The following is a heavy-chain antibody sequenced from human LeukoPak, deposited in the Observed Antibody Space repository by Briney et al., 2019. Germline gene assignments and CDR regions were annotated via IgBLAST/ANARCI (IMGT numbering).Heavy chain of an antibody. CDR1: GYTFTAYY. CDR3: ARDGGGSFGIPNHLDY. Sequence: ASVKVSCKASGYTFTAYYIHWVRQAPGQGLEWIGWINPGTADTNYAQRFQGRVTMTRDTSITTVYMDLTRLTSDDTAVYYCARDGGGSFGIPNHLDYWGLGTLVTVSS. V-gene: IGHV1-2*02. J-gene: IGHJ4*01. CDR2: INPGTADT. D-gene: IGHD1-26*01.